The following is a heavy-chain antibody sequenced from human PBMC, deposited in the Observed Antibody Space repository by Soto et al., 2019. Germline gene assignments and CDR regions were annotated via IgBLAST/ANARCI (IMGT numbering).Heavy chain of an antibody. V-gene: IGHV3-23*01. Sequence: GGSLRLSCAASGFPFDTKAMSWVRQAPVKGLEWVSAITGPGSRTYYADSVKGRFTISRDNSKNTLSLQMSSLRADDTAVYYCAKWPVSYLDYYYGMDVWGQGTTVTVSS. CDR3: AKWPVSYLDYYYGMDV. D-gene: IGHD3-3*02. J-gene: IGHJ6*01. CDR1: GFPFDTKA. CDR2: ITGPGSRT.